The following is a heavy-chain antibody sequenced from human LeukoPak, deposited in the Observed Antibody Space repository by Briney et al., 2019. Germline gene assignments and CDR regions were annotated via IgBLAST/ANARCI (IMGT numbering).Heavy chain of an antibody. Sequence: GGSLRLSCAGSGFTFSNSWMLWVRQAPGRGLEWVARIKRDIDGGTTDYAAPVKGRFTITRDDSENTLYLQMSSLKTEDTAVYYCTTDLPRSTSCSHDYWGQGTQVTVSS. J-gene: IGHJ4*02. CDR3: TTDLPRSTSCSHDY. CDR1: GFTFSNSW. D-gene: IGHD2/OR15-2a*01. V-gene: IGHV3-15*01. CDR2: IKRDIDGGTT.